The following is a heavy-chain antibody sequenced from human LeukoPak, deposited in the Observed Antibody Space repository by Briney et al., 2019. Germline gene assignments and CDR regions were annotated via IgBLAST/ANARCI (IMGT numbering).Heavy chain of an antibody. Sequence: ASVKVSRKASGYTFTGYYMHWVRQAPGQGLEWMGWINPNSGGTNYAQKFQGRVTMTRDTSISTAYMELSRLRSDDTAVYYCAREGYYDSSGFVDYWGQGTLVTVSS. CDR3: AREGYYDSSGFVDY. CDR1: GYTFTGYY. D-gene: IGHD3-22*01. CDR2: INPNSGGT. V-gene: IGHV1-2*02. J-gene: IGHJ4*02.